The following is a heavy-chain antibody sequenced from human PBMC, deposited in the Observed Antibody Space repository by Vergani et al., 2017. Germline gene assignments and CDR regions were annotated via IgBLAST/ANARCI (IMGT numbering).Heavy chain of an antibody. CDR1: GFTFSSYS. D-gene: IGHD3-3*01. CDR3: ARDCRYDCWSGYYDYDHYGMDV. J-gene: IGHJ6*02. Sequence: EVQLVESGGGLVKPGGSLRLSCAASGFTFSSYSMNWVRQAPGKGLEWVSSISSSSSYIYYADSVKGRFTISRDNAKNSLYLQMNSLRAEDTAVYYCARDCRYDCWSGYYDYDHYGMDVGGQGTTVTVSS. V-gene: IGHV3-21*01. CDR2: ISSSSSYI.